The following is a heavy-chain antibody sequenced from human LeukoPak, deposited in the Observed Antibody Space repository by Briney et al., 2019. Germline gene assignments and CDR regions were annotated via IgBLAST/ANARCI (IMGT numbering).Heavy chain of an antibody. V-gene: IGHV4-4*02. CDR2: IYHSGST. CDR3: AKDGAVAGSGSYFDY. D-gene: IGHD6-19*01. CDR1: GGSISSSNW. Sequence: SGTVSLTCAVSGGSISSSNWWSWARQPPGKGLEWIGEIYHSGSTNYNPSLKSRVTISVDKSKNQFSLKLSSVTAADTAVYYCAKDGAVAGSGSYFDYWGQGTLVTVSS. J-gene: IGHJ4*02.